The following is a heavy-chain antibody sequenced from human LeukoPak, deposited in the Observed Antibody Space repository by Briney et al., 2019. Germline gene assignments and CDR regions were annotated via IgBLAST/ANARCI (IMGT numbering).Heavy chain of an antibody. CDR3: ARDRGYILWGAFDI. J-gene: IGHJ3*02. V-gene: IGHV3-74*01. Sequence: PGGSRRLSCAASGFTFSSYWMHWVRQAPGKGLVWVSRINSDGSSTSYADSVKGRFTISRDNAKNTLYLQMNSLRAEDTAVYYCARDRGYILWGAFDIWGQGTMVTVSS. CDR1: GFTFSSYW. D-gene: IGHD6-25*01. CDR2: INSDGSST.